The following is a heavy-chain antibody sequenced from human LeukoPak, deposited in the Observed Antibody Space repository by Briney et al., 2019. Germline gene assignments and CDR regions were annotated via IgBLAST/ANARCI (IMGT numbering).Heavy chain of an antibody. J-gene: IGHJ4*02. CDR1: GYTFTGYY. D-gene: IGHD3-22*01. CDR2: INPNSGGT. CDR3: ARGGHYDSSQQPSDY. V-gene: IGHV1-2*02. Sequence: ASVKVSCKASGYTFTGYYMHWVRQAPGQGLEWMGWINPNSGGTNYAQKFQGRVTMTRDTSISTAYVELSRLRSDYTAVYYCARGGHYDSSQQPSDYWGQGTLVTVSA.